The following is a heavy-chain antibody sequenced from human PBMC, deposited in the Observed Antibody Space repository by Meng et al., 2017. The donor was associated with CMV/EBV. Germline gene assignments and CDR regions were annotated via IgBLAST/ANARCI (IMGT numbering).Heavy chain of an antibody. D-gene: IGHD3-16*02. CDR1: GGSCNRYN. CDR2: INHSGST. Sequence: YGGSCNRYNWGWIRQAPGKGLEWIGKINHSGSTNYNPSLKSRVTISVDTSKNQFSLKLSSVTAADTAVYYCAGFTVGGVIVRWFDPWGQGTLVTVSS. CDR3: AGFTVGGVIVRWFDP. J-gene: IGHJ5*02. V-gene: IGHV4-34*01.